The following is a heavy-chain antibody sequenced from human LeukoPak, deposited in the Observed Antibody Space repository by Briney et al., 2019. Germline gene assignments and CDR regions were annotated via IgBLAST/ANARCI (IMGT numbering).Heavy chain of an antibody. Sequence: SGGSLRLSCAASGFTFSSYWMHWARQAPGKGLVWVSHISSDGSSTSYADSVKNRFTISRDNAKNTLFLQMNILRAEDTAVYYCGRRAWERRDAFDIGGQETVVTVAS. CDR3: GRRAWERRDAFDI. V-gene: IGHV3-74*01. CDR1: GFTFSSYW. CDR2: ISSDGSST. D-gene: IGHD1-26*01. J-gene: IGHJ3*02.